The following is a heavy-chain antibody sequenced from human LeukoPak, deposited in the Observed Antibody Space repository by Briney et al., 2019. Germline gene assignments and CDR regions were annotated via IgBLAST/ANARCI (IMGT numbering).Heavy chain of an antibody. V-gene: IGHV3-33*01. CDR3: ARVYPDVDFLSGYYLLDY. CDR2: IWYDGSNK. D-gene: IGHD3-3*01. J-gene: IGHJ4*02. CDR1: GFTFSSHG. Sequence: PGGSLRLSCAASGFTFSSHGMHWARQAPGKGLEWVAVIWYDGSNKHYADSVKGRFTISRDNSKNTLYLQMNSLRAEDTAVYYCARVYPDVDFLSGYYLLDYWGQGTLVTVSS.